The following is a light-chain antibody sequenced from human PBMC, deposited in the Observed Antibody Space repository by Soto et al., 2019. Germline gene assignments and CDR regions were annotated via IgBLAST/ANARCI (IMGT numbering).Light chain of an antibody. V-gene: IGLV2-14*01. CDR2: EVT. CDR1: SSDVGGYDY. Sequence: QSALTQPASVSGSPGQSIAISCTGTSSDVGGYDYVSWYQQQPDKAPKLMIYEVTKRPSGVSNRFSGSKSGNTASLTISGLQAEDEADYYCSSHTSGSTRVFGTGTKDTDL. J-gene: IGLJ1*01. CDR3: SSHTSGSTRV.